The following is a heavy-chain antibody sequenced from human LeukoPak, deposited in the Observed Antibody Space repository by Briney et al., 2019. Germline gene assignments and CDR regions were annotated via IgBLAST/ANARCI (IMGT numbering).Heavy chain of an antibody. D-gene: IGHD1-26*01. Sequence: SETLSLTCTVPGGSISSYYWSWIRQPPGKGLEWIGYIYYSGSTNYNPSLKSRVTISVDTSKNQFSLKLSSVTAADTAVYYCARGLVGALRPFDYWGQGTLVTVSS. CDR1: GGSISSYY. J-gene: IGHJ4*02. CDR3: ARGLVGALRPFDY. V-gene: IGHV4-59*01. CDR2: IYYSGST.